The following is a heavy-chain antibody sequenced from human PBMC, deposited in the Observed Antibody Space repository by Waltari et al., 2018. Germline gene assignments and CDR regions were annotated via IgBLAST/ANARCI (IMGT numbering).Heavy chain of an antibody. Sequence: EVQLVESGGGLVQPGRSLRLSCAGPGFNFDAYAMHWLRQAPEKGLGWVSGISVSCLIKGYADSVKGIFTIPRDNAKSSLYLQMNSLKAEDTAVYYCAKDRGNSWYRLGNYVQSWGRGTLVIVSS. V-gene: IGHV3-9*01. J-gene: IGHJ4*02. CDR1: GFNFDAYA. D-gene: IGHD6-13*01. CDR2: ISVSCLIK. CDR3: AKDRGNSWYRLGNYVQS.